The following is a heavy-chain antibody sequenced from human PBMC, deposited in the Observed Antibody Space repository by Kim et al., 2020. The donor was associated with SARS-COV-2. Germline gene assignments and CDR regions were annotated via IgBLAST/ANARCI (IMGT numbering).Heavy chain of an antibody. Sequence: SETLSLTCTVSGGSISSGDYYWSWIRQPPGKGLEWIGCIYYSGRTYYNPSLKSRITISVDTFKNQFSLKLSSVTAADTAVYYCARRYYYGSGSYYSQWGQGTLVIVSS. CDR1: GGSISSGDYY. CDR3: ARRYYYGSGSYYSQ. V-gene: IGHV4-30-4*01. D-gene: IGHD3-10*01. CDR2: IYYSGRT. J-gene: IGHJ4*02.